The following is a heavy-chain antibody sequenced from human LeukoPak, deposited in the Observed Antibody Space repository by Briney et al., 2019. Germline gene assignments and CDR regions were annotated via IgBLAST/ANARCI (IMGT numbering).Heavy chain of an antibody. CDR2: ISSSGSTI. J-gene: IGHJ3*02. CDR1: GFTFSDYY. D-gene: IGHD2-2*01. Sequence: GGSLRLSCAASGFTFSDYYMSWIRQAPGKGLEWVSYISSSGSTIYYADSVKGRFTISRDNAKNSLYLQMNSLRAEDTAVYYCARYCSSTSCLRHAFDIWGQGTMVTVSS. V-gene: IGHV3-11*04. CDR3: ARYCSSTSCLRHAFDI.